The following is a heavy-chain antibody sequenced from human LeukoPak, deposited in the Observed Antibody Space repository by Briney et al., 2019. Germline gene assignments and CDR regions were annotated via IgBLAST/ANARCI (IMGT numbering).Heavy chain of an antibody. J-gene: IGHJ3*02. CDR3: AADVRFYTHDGYDI. D-gene: IGHD3-16*01. Sequence: GGSLRLSCVGSGFIFSNAWMNWVRQAPGKGLEWVGRVKMRSDGGTTDYAAAVKGRFSLSRDDSKSSFFLQMNNLRIEDSALYYYAADVRFYTHDGYDIWGRGTMVTVSS. CDR1: GFIFSNAW. V-gene: IGHV3-15*01. CDR2: VKMRSDGGTT.